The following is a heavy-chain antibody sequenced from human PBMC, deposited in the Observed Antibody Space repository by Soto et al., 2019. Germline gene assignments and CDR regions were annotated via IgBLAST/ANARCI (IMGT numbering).Heavy chain of an antibody. J-gene: IGHJ4*02. V-gene: IGHV1-8*03. CDR1: GGTFSSYT. Sequence: PSVKVSCKASGGTFSSYTITWVRQAPGQGLEWSGRMIPKCGNTCEALMFQGRVTITRNTSISSAYMELSSLRSEDTAVYYCARVGYYYDTSGYYLSFDYWGQGTLGTV. D-gene: IGHD3-22*01. CDR2: MIPKCGNT. CDR3: ARVGYYYDTSGYYLSFDY.